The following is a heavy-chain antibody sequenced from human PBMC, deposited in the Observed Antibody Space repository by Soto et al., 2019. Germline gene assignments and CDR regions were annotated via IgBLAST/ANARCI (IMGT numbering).Heavy chain of an antibody. Sequence: ASVKVSCKASGYTFSSYYMNWVRQATGQGLEYLGWMNPNSGDTAYVQKFQGRVTMTWDTSITTAYMELRSLRSEDTAVYFCARGVKYGAYSRWFDPWGQGTLVTVSS. J-gene: IGHJ5*02. CDR1: GYTFSSYY. CDR2: MNPNSGDT. D-gene: IGHD4-17*01. CDR3: ARGVKYGAYSRWFDP. V-gene: IGHV1-8*02.